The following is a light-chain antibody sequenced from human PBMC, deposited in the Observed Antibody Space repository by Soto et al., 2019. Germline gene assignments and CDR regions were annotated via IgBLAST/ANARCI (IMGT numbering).Light chain of an antibody. CDR1: QSISSW. V-gene: IGKV1-5*03. CDR2: KAS. J-gene: IGKJ1*01. Sequence: DIQMTQSPSTLSASVGYRVTXXCRASQSISSWLAWYQQKPGKAPKLLIYKASSLESGVPSRFSGSGSGTEFTLTISSLQPDDFATYYCQQYNSYSFGQGTKVDIK. CDR3: QQYNSYS.